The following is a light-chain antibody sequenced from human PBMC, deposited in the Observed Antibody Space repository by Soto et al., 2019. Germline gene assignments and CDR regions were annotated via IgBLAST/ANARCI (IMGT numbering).Light chain of an antibody. J-gene: IGKJ1*01. V-gene: IGKV1-5*01. CDR1: QSISSW. Sequence: DIQMTQSPSTLSASVGDRVTITCRASQSISSWLAWYQQKPGKAPKLLIYDASSLESGVPSRFSGSGSGTEFTLTISSLQPDDFATYYCQKYNSYSSTCGQGTKGDIK. CDR2: DAS. CDR3: QKYNSYSST.